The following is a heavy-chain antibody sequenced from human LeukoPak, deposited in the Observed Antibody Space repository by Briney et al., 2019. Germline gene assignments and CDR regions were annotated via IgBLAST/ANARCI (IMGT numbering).Heavy chain of an antibody. J-gene: IGHJ2*01. Sequence: PSETLSLTCTVSGGSVSSGSYYWSWIRQPPGKGLEWIGYIYYSGSTNYNPSLKSRVTISVDTSKNQFSLKLSSVTAADTAVYYCARTRYGDYVRVPWYFDLWGRGTLVTVSS. CDR1: GGSVSSGSYY. CDR2: IYYSGST. V-gene: IGHV4-61*01. CDR3: ARTRYGDYVRVPWYFDL. D-gene: IGHD4-17*01.